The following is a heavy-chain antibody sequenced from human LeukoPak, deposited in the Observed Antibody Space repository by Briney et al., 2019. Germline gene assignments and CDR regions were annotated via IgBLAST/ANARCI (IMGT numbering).Heavy chain of an antibody. CDR2: MNPNSGNT. Sequence: ASVKVSCKASGYTFTSYDINWVRQATGQGLEWMEWMNPNSGNTGYAQKFQGRVTITADKSTSTAYMELSSLRSEDTAVYYCARDNLEASATFDYWGQGTLVTVSS. CDR3: ARDNLEASATFDY. CDR1: GYTFTSYD. V-gene: IGHV1-8*03. J-gene: IGHJ4*02. D-gene: IGHD6-13*01.